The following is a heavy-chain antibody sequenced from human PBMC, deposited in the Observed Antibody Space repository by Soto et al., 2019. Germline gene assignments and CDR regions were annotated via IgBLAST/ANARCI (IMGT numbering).Heavy chain of an antibody. CDR1: GGTFSSYA. D-gene: IGHD2-15*01. V-gene: IGHV1-69*13. CDR3: ASRYCSGGSCPNWFDP. CDR2: IIPIFGTA. J-gene: IGHJ5*02. Sequence: SVKVSCKASGGTFSSYAISWVRQAPGQGLEWMGGIIPIFGTANYAQKFQGRVTITADESTSTAYMELSSLRAEDTAVYYCASRYCSGGSCPNWFDPWGQGTLVTVSS.